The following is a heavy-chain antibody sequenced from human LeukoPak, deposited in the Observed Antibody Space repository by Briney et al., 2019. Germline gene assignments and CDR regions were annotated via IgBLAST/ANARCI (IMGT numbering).Heavy chain of an antibody. Sequence: SETLSLTCSVSGGSISSYYWSWIRQPPGKGLEWIGYMYHSNTNYKHSLNSRVTISQDMSKNQFPLRLTSVTGAETGVYYCARVGGAPLGAFDIWGEGTKVTVSS. V-gene: IGHV4-59*01. J-gene: IGHJ3*02. D-gene: IGHD3-16*01. CDR1: GGSISSYY. CDR2: MYHSNT. CDR3: ARVGGAPLGAFDI.